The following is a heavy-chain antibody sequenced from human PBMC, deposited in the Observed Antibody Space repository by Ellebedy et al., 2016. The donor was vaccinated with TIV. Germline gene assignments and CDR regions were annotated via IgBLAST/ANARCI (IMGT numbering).Heavy chain of an antibody. D-gene: IGHD3-10*01. CDR1: GFRFATYG. V-gene: IGHV3-30*18. CDR3: AKDGNPKVEFYADIDI. Sequence: GESLKISCAASGFRFATYGMQWVRQAPGKGLEWLAIVSDDAKLEYYADSVKGRFTISRDNSKNTLYLQMNSLRPENTVLYYCAKDGNPKVEFYADIDIWGQGTMVTVSS. CDR2: VSDDAKLE. J-gene: IGHJ3*02.